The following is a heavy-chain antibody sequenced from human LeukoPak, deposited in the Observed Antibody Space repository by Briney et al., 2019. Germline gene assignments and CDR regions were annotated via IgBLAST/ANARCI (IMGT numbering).Heavy chain of an antibody. D-gene: IGHD3-16*01. Sequence: PGGSLRLSCAASGFTFSSYAMSWVRQAPGKGLEWVSVINGGGSSTYYADSVKGRFTISRDNSKNTVYLQMNSLRAEDTAVYYCAKGSEYLWGSLESNYYYYMDVWGKGTTVTVSS. CDR1: GFTFSSYA. J-gene: IGHJ6*03. CDR3: AKGSEYLWGSLESNYYYYMDV. V-gene: IGHV3-23*01. CDR2: INGGGSST.